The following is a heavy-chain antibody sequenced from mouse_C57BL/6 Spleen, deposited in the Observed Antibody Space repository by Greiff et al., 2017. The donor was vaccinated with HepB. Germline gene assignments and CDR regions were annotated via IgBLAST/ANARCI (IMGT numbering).Heavy chain of an antibody. CDR2: IYPRDGST. J-gene: IGHJ2*01. CDR3: APYYDYDGVY. Sequence: QVQLKESGPELVKPGASVKLSCKASGYTFTSYDINWVKQRPGQGLEWIGWIYPRDGSTKYNEKFKGKATLTVDTSSSTAYMELHSLTSEDSAVYFCAPYYDYDGVYWGQGTTLTVSS. D-gene: IGHD2-4*01. CDR1: GYTFTSYD. V-gene: IGHV1-85*01.